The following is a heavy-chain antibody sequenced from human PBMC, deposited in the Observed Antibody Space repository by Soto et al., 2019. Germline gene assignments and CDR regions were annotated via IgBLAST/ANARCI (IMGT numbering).Heavy chain of an antibody. CDR2: IYYSGST. CDR3: ARDLPRAVTDYYGTDV. J-gene: IGHJ6*02. Sequence: QVQLQESGPGLVKPSQTLSLTCTVSGGSISSGGYYWSWIRQHPGKGLEWIGYIYYSGSTYYNPSLKSRVTISVDTSKNQFSLKLSSVTAADTAVYYCARDLPRAVTDYYGTDVWGQGTTVTVSS. CDR1: GGSISSGGYY. V-gene: IGHV4-31*03. D-gene: IGHD4-17*01.